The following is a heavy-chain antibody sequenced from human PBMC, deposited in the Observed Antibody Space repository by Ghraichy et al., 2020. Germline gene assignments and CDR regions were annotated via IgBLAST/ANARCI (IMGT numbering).Heavy chain of an antibody. CDR3: ARANVSGSYLYYYYYGMDV. CDR2: IKQDGSEK. D-gene: IGHD3-10*01. J-gene: IGHJ6*02. Sequence: LTCAASGFTFSSYWMSWVRQAPGKGLEWVANIKQDGSEKYYVDSVKGRFTISRDNAKNSLYLQMNSLRAEDTAVYYCARANVSGSYLYYYYYGMDVWGQGTTVTVSS. CDR1: GFTFSSYW. V-gene: IGHV3-7*01.